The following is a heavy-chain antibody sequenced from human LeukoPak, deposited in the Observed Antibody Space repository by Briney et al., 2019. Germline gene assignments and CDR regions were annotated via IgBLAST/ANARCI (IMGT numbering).Heavy chain of an antibody. J-gene: IGHJ1*01. CDR1: GFTFSIYW. D-gene: IGHD2-21*02. CDR3: ARGGDPVKYYAEYFQY. V-gene: IGHV3-7*04. CDR2: IKPDGSEQ. Sequence: GGSLRLSCTASGFTFSIYWMSWVRQAPGKGLDWVANIKPDGSEQYYVDSVRGRFTISRDNAKNTLYLQMSSLRAEDTAVYYCARGGDPVKYYAEYFQYWGQGTLVTVSS.